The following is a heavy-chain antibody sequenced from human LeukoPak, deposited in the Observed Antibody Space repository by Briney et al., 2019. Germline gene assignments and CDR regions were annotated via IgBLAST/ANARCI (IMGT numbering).Heavy chain of an antibody. CDR2: ISSSGSTI. J-gene: IGHJ4*02. CDR1: GFTFSSYA. CDR3: ARVQRRVVDFDY. V-gene: IGHV3-48*03. Sequence: PGGSLRLSCAASGFTFSSYAMNWVRQAPGKGLEWVSYISSSGSTIYYADSVKGRFTISRDNAKNSLYLQMNSLRAEDTAVYYCARVQRRVVDFDYWGQGTLVTVSS. D-gene: IGHD3-3*01.